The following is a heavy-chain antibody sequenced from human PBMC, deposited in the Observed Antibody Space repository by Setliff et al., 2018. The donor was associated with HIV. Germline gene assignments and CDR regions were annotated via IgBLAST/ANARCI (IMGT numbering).Heavy chain of an antibody. CDR1: GYTFTGYY. D-gene: IGHD2-8*01. V-gene: IGHV1-2*06. CDR2: IIPNSGGT. J-gene: IGHJ3*02. Sequence: ASVKVSCKASGYTFTGYYVHWVRQAPGQGLEWMGRIIPNSGGTNYAQKFQGRVTMTRDTSISTAYMDLTRLRSDDTAVYYCATKLYCTNGVCLDAFDIWGQGTMVTVSS. CDR3: ATKLYCTNGVCLDAFDI.